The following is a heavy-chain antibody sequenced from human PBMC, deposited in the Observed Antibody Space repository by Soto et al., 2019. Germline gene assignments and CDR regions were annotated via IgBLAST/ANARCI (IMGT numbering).Heavy chain of an antibody. J-gene: IGHJ3*02. CDR1: GGSISSGGYS. CDR2: IYHSGST. Sequence: QLQLQESGSGLVKPSQTLSLTCAVSGGSISSGGYSWSWIRQPPGKRLEWIGYIYHSGSTYYNPSLKSRVTISVDRSQNQFSLQLSSVTAADTAVYYCARGYCTSTSCYFAFDIWGQGTMVTVSS. V-gene: IGHV4-30-2*01. CDR3: ARGYCTSTSCYFAFDI. D-gene: IGHD2-2*01.